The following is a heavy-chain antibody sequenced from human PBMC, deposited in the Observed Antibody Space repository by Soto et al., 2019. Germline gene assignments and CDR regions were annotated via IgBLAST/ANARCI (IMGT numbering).Heavy chain of an antibody. J-gene: IGHJ5*02. V-gene: IGHV1-46*01. CDR1: GYTFTNYY. D-gene: IGHD3-10*01. Sequence: GASVKVSCKASGYTFTNYYMHWVRQAPGQGLEWMGIINPSGGSTNYAQKFQGRVTMTRDTSSTTVYMELSSLRSEDTAVYYCARVPPHYGSGTNWFDQWGQGTLVTVSS. CDR3: ARVPPHYGSGTNWFDQ. CDR2: INPSGGST.